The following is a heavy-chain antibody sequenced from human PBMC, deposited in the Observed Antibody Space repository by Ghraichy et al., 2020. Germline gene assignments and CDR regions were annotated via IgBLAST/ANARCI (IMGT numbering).Heavy chain of an antibody. CDR1: GFTFGDFA. CDR3: AKFDGAHYETWHFDY. CDR2: IVGGGDVK. J-gene: IGHJ4*02. Sequence: GGSLRLSCAASGFTFGDFAMAWVRQAPGRGLEWVTGIVGGGDVKHYADSVKGRFTISRDNSKNTLNLQMNSLRVDDTAAYYCAKFDGAHYETWHFDYWGQGIQVTVSP. D-gene: IGHD4-17*01. V-gene: IGHV3-23*01.